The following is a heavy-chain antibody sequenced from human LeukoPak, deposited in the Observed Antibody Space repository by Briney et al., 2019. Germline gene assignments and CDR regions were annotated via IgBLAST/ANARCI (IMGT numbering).Heavy chain of an antibody. D-gene: IGHD5-18*01. V-gene: IGHV3-23*01. Sequence: GGSLRLSCIASGFTFSTYAMSWVRQAPGKGLEWVSAISGSGGSTYYADSVKGRFTISRDNSKNTLYLQMNSLRAEDTAVYYCAKALGRTAMVTYYFDYWGQGTLVTVSS. CDR1: GFTFSTYA. CDR2: ISGSGGST. J-gene: IGHJ4*02. CDR3: AKALGRTAMVTYYFDY.